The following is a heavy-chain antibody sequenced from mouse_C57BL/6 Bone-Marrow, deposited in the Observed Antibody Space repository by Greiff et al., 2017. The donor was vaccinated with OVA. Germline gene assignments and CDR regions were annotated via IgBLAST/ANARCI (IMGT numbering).Heavy chain of an antibody. J-gene: IGHJ2*01. V-gene: IGHV14-4*01. CDR2: IDPENGDT. Sequence: EVHLVESGAELVRPGASVKLSCTASGFNIKDDYMHWVKQRPEQGLEWIGWIDPENGDTEYASKFQGKATITAETSSNTAYLQLSSLTSEDTAVYYCTTFRFITTVVADYWGQGTTLTVSS. CDR1: GFNIKDDY. D-gene: IGHD1-1*01. CDR3: TTFRFITTVVADY.